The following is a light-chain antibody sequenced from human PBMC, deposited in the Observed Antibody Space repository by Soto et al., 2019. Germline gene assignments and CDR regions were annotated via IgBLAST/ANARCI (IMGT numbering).Light chain of an antibody. J-gene: IGKJ5*01. V-gene: IGKV2-28*01. CDR2: LGS. CDR3: MQGLQSTIT. Sequence: DIVMTQSPFSLAVTPGESASISCRSSQSLLHRNGKNYLDWHLQKPGQSPQLLIYLGSSRASGVPDRVSGSGSGTDFTLKIGRVEAEDVGIYYCMQGLQSTITFGQGTRLEIK. CDR1: QSLLHRNGKNY.